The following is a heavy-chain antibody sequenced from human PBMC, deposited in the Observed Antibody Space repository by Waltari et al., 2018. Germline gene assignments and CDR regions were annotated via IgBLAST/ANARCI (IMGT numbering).Heavy chain of an antibody. V-gene: IGHV3-21*01. D-gene: IGHD3-22*01. CDR2: ISSSSSYI. CDR1: GFTFSSYS. J-gene: IGHJ4*02. CDR3: ARDLGDYYDSSGYQGAGFDY. Sequence: VQLVESGGGLVKPGDSLRLSCAASGFTFSSYSMNSVSNAPGKGTEWVSSISSSSSYIYYADAVKGRFTISRDNAKNSLYLQMNSLRAEDTAVYYCARDLGDYYDSSGYQGAGFDYWGQGTLVTVSS.